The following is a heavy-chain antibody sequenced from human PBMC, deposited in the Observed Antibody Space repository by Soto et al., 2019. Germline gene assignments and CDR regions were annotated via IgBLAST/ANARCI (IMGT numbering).Heavy chain of an antibody. V-gene: IGHV3-23*01. CDR3: AKGQAVLRFLEWLLLGDDY. CDR2: ISGSGGST. CDR1: GFTFSSYA. Sequence: GGSLRLSCAASGFTFSSYAMSWVRQAPGKGLEWVSAISGSGGSTYYADSVKGRFTISRDNSKNTLYLQMNSLRAEDTAVYYCAKGQAVLRFLEWLLLGDDYWGQGTLVTVSS. D-gene: IGHD3-3*01. J-gene: IGHJ4*02.